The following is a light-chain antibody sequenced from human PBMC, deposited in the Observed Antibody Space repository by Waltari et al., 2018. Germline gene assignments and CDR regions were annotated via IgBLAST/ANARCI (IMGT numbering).Light chain of an antibody. CDR1: SGSIASNY. CDR2: EDD. Sequence: TVTISCTRSSGSIASNYVQWYQQRPGSSPTPVIFEDDQRPSGVPDRFSGSIDSSSNSASLTISGLKTEDEADYYCQSYDSSDLWVFGGGTRLTVL. V-gene: IGLV6-57*01. J-gene: IGLJ3*02. CDR3: QSYDSSDLWV.